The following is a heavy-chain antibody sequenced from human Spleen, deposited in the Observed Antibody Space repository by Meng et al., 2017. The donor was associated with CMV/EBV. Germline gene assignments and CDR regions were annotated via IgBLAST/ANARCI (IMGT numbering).Heavy chain of an antibody. J-gene: IGHJ5*02. Sequence: VPDGSISNDKYYWNWIRQHPGKGLEWIGYIYHSGTTYYNPSLKSRVRISLDTSQNQFSLKVTSVTAADTAVYYCARSPVLPGYEFGPWGHGTLVTVSS. CDR1: DGSISNDKYY. V-gene: IGHV4-31*02. CDR3: ARSPVLPGYEFGP. CDR2: IYHSGTT. D-gene: IGHD2-2*01.